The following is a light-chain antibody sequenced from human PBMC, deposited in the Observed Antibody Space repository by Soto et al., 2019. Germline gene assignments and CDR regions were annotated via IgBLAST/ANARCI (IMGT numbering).Light chain of an antibody. CDR1: QSISSN. Sequence: EIVMTQSPDTLSVSPGERATLSCRASQSISSNLGWYQQRPGHAPRLLIYGASTRATGIPARFSGSGSGTEFTLTISSLQSEDFAVYYWQQYNTWLSISCGQGTRLEIK. CDR3: QQYNTWLSIS. CDR2: GAS. J-gene: IGKJ5*01. V-gene: IGKV3-15*01.